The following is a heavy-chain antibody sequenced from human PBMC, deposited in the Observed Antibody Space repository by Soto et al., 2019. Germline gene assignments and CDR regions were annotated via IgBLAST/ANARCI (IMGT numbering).Heavy chain of an antibody. CDR1: GFTFDDYA. J-gene: IGHJ4*02. Sequence: GGSLRLSCAASGFTFDDYAMHWVRQAPGKGLEWVSGISWNSGSIGYADSVKGRFTISRDNAKNSLYLQMNSLRAEDTALYYCAKYIGPNYYDSSGYYMGFDYWGQGTLVTVSS. V-gene: IGHV3-9*01. CDR3: AKYIGPNYYDSSGYYMGFDY. D-gene: IGHD3-22*01. CDR2: ISWNSGSI.